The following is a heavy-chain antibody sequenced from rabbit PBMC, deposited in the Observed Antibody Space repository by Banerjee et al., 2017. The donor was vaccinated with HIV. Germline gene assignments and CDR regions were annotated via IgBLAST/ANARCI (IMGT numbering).Heavy chain of an antibody. CDR2: IYSSSSST. V-gene: IGHV1S43*01. D-gene: IGHD6-1*01. CDR1: GFSFSNGYD. Sequence: QEQLVESGGGLVKPGASLTLTCKASGFSFSNGYDMCWVRQAPGKGLELIACIYSSSSSTWYASWVNGRCTISSSTSLNTVTLQMTSLTAADTATYFCARGAVYGNYGYDLWGPGTLVTVS. J-gene: IGHJ6*01. CDR3: ARGAVYGNYGYDL.